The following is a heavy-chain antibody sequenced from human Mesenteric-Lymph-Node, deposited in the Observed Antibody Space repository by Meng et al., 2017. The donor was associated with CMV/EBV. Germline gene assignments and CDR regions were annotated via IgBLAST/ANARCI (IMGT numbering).Heavy chain of an antibody. CDR3: ARVEGYCSSTSCHPGCCYYYGMDV. D-gene: IGHD2-2*01. V-gene: IGHV4-34*01. CDR2: INHSGST. J-gene: IGHJ6*02. CDR1: GGSFSGYY. Sequence: SETLSLTCAVYGGSFSGYYWSWIRQPPGKGLEWIGEINHSGSTNYNPSLKSRVTISVDTSKNQFSLKLSSVTAADTAVYYCARVEGYCSSTSCHPGCCYYYGMDVGGQGTTGTVSS.